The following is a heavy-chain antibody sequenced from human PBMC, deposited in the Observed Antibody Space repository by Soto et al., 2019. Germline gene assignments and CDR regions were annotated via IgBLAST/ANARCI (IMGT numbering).Heavy chain of an antibody. CDR3: AKAKFDFWSGYWSPSLDF. V-gene: IGHV1-2*02. Sequence: ASVKVSCKASRYTFTSYYIHWVRQAPGRGLEWMGWINPNNGYTKYTQKFQGRVTVTRDTSITTAYLDLTSLQSDDTAVYYCAKAKFDFWSGYWSPSLDFWGQGTLVTVSS. D-gene: IGHD3-3*01. CDR1: RYTFTSYY. J-gene: IGHJ4*02. CDR2: INPNNGYT.